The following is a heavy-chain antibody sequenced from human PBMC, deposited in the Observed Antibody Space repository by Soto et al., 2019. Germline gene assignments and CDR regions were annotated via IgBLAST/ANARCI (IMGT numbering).Heavy chain of an antibody. J-gene: IGHJ5*02. CDR2: ISGSGGST. CDR3: ARLKRYCSGGSCPYFSTWFDP. CDR1: GFTFSSYA. Sequence: EVQLLESGGGLVQPGGSLRLSCAASGFTFSSYAMSWVRQAPGKGLEWVSAISGSGGSTYYADSVKGRFTISRDNSKNTLYLQMNSLRAEDTAVYYCARLKRYCSGGSCPYFSTWFDPWGQGTLVTVSS. V-gene: IGHV3-23*01. D-gene: IGHD2-15*01.